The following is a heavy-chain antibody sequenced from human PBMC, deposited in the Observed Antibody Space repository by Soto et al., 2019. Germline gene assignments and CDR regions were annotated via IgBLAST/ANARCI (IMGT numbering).Heavy chain of an antibody. Sequence: SLRLSCAASGFTFSSSGMHWVRPAPGKGLEWAAVISYYGSNKYYADSVKGRFTISRDNSKNTLYLQMNSLRAEDTAVYYCAKSPINCSSTSCFENLYYYYGMDVWGQGTTVTVS. J-gene: IGHJ6*02. D-gene: IGHD2-2*01. V-gene: IGHV3-30*18. CDR3: AKSPINCSSTSCFENLYYYYGMDV. CDR1: GFTFSSSG. CDR2: ISYYGSNK.